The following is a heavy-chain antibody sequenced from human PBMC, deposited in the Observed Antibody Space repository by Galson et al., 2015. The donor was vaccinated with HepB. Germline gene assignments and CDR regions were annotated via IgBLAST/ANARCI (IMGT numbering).Heavy chain of an antibody. D-gene: IGHD3-10*01. V-gene: IGHV3-15*01. CDR2: IKSKTSGGTT. CDR1: GFTFSNAW. Sequence: SLRLSCAASGFTFSNAWMSWVRQAPGKGLEWVGRIKSKTSGGTTDYAAPVEGRFIISRDDSENMLYLQMNSLKTEDTAIYYCTPPPRQLIWFGGGGWGQGTLVTVSS. CDR3: TPPPRQLIWFGGGG. J-gene: IGHJ4*02.